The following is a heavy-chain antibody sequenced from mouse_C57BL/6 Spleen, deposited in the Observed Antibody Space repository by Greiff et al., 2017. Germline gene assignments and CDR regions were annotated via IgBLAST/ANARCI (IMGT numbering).Heavy chain of an antibody. CDR3: ARGIYYGYDGAMDY. CDR2: IYPGDGDT. CDR1: GYAFSSSW. V-gene: IGHV1-82*01. Sequence: QVQLQQSGPELVKPGASVKISCKASGYAFSSSWMNWVKQRPGQGLEWIGRIYPGDGDTKYNGKFQGKATLTADNSSSTAYMQLSSLTSEDSAVYFCARGIYYGYDGAMDYWGQGTSVTVSS. D-gene: IGHD2-2*01. J-gene: IGHJ4*01.